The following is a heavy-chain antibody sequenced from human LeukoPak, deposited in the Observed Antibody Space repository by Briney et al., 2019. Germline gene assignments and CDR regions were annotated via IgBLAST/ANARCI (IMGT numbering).Heavy chain of an antibody. V-gene: IGHV4-34*01. CDR3: ATVSTYYYYYMDV. CDR2: INHSGST. Sequence: SETLSLTCAVYGGSFSGYYWSWIRQPPGKGLEWIGEINHSGSTNYNPSLKSRVTISVDTSKNQFSLKLSSVTAADTAVYYCATVSTYYYYYMDVWGKGTTVTIPS. D-gene: IGHD2-8*01. J-gene: IGHJ6*03. CDR1: GGSFSGYY.